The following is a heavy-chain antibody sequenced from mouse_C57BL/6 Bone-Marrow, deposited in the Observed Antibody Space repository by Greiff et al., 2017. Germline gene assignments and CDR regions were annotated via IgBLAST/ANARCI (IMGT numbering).Heavy chain of an antibody. CDR2: IRSDGST. Sequence: VQRVESGPGLVAPSQSLSITCTVSGFSLTSYGVHWVRQPPGKGLEWLVVIRSDGSTTYNSALKSRLSISKDNSKSQVFLKMNSLQTDDTAMYYCARHGGIYYDYYYAMDYWGQGTSVTVSS. CDR3: ARHGGIYYDYYYAMDY. D-gene: IGHD2-4*01. CDR1: GFSLTSYG. J-gene: IGHJ4*01. V-gene: IGHV2-6-1*01.